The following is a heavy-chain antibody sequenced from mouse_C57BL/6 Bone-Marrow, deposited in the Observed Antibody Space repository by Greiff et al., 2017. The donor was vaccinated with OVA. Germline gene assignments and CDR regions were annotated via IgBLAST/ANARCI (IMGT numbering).Heavy chain of an antibody. CDR2: ISDGGSYT. CDR3: ARERFCYYGMRDYFDY. J-gene: IGHJ2*01. D-gene: IGHD1-1*01. V-gene: IGHV5-4*01. Sequence: EVHLVESGGGLVKPGGSLKLSCAASGFTFSSYAMSWVRQTPEKRLEWVATISDGGSYTYYPDNVKGRFTISRDNAKNNLYLQMSHLKSEDTAMYYCARERFCYYGMRDYFDYWGQGTTLTVSS. CDR1: GFTFSSYA.